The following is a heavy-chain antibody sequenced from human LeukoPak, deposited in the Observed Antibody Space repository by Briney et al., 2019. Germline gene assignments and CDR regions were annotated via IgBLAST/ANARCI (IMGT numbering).Heavy chain of an antibody. CDR1: GFPFSSYS. D-gene: IGHD1-26*01. J-gene: IGHJ6*03. CDR3: ARAKWGASEYNFYYYYMDV. V-gene: IGHV3-30*07. Sequence: GGSLRLSCVASGFPFSSYSFHWVRQAPGKGLEWVALLSYDGSIKHYADSVKGRSTLSRDNSKSSVYLQMDSLRADDTAVYYCARAKWGASEYNFYYYYMDVWGKGTTVTVSS. CDR2: LSYDGSIK.